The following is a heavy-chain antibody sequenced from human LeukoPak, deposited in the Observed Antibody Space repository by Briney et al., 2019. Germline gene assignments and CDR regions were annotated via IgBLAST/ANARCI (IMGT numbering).Heavy chain of an antibody. CDR2: ISSSSSYI. D-gene: IGHD3-3*01. V-gene: IGHV3-21*01. CDR3: AKETFLEWLSF. Sequence: GGSLRLSCAASGFTFSSYSMNWVRQAPGKGLEWVSSISSSSSYIYYADSVKGRFTISRDNAKNSLYLQMNSLRAEDTAVYYCAKETFLEWLSFWGQGTLVTVSS. J-gene: IGHJ4*02. CDR1: GFTFSSYS.